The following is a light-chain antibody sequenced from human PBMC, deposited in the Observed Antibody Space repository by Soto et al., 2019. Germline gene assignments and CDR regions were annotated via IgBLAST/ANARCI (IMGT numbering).Light chain of an antibody. J-gene: IGKJ4*01. V-gene: IGKV3-15*01. Sequence: EIVMTRSPAPLSVSPVAPSTLFFVSSQRVARNLAWYQQKPGQPPSLLIYGVSTRAAGVPARFSGSGSETDFSLTIRSLQIEDFALYYCQQSNNWPPLTCGGGTKGDIK. CDR3: QQSNNWPPLT. CDR1: QRVARN. CDR2: GVS.